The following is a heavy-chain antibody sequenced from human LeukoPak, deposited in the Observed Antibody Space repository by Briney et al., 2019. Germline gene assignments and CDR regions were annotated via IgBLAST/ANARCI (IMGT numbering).Heavy chain of an antibody. CDR2: FDPEDGET. D-gene: IGHD1-26*01. CDR1: GYTLTELS. V-gene: IGHV1-24*01. J-gene: IGHJ3*02. Sequence: GASVKVSCKISGYTLTELSMHWVRQAPGKGLEWMGGFDPEDGETIYAQKFQGRVTMTEDTSTDTAYMELSSLRSEDTAVYYCATVRGSYYPDAFDIWGQGTMVTVSS. CDR3: ATVRGSYYPDAFDI.